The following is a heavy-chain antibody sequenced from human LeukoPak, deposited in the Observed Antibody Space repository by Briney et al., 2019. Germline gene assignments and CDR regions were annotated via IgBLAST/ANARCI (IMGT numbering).Heavy chain of an antibody. J-gene: IGHJ5*02. CDR3: ARGPRNDP. V-gene: IGHV1-8*01. CDR2: VHPNSGNT. Sequence: ASVKVSCKSSGYRFTTREINWVRQAGGQGLEWMGWVHPNSGNTAYVQKFQGRVTMTRDTSISTAYMELSGLRLDDTAVYFCARGPRNDPWGQGTLVTVSS. CDR1: GYRFTTRE.